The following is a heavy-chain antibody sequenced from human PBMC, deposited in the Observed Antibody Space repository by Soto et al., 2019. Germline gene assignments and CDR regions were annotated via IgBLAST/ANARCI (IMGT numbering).Heavy chain of an antibody. CDR2: INHSGST. J-gene: IGHJ4*02. V-gene: IGHV4-34*01. D-gene: IGHD2-8*02. CDR1: GGSFSGYY. Sequence: QVQLQQWGAGLLKPSETLSLTCAVYGGSFSGYYWTWIRQPPGTGLEWIGEINHSGSTNYNPSLKSRVTISVDTTKNHFSLKLTSVNAADTAVYYCARDKITGLFDYWGQRTLVTVSS. CDR3: ARDKITGLFDY.